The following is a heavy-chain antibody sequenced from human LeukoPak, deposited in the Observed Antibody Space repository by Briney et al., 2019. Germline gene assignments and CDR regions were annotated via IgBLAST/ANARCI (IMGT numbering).Heavy chain of an antibody. V-gene: IGHV3-30*03. CDR1: GFTFSSYG. CDR3: ATDHGFHYGAYFDY. D-gene: IGHD4-17*01. J-gene: IGHJ4*02. CDR2: ISYDGSNK. Sequence: GRSLRLSCAASGFTFSSYGMHWVRQAPGKGLEWVTVISYDGSNKYSADSVKGRFTISRDNSKNTLYLRMNSLRAEDTAVYYCATDHGFHYGAYFDYWGQGTLVTVSS.